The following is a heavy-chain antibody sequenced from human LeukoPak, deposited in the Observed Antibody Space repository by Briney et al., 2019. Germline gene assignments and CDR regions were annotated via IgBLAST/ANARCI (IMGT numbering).Heavy chain of an antibody. V-gene: IGHV1-2*02. CDR1: GGTFSSYA. CDR2: INPNSGGT. Sequence: ASVKVSCKASGGTFSSYAISWVRQAPGQGLEWMGWINPNSGGTNYAQKFQGRVTMTRDTSISTAYMELSRLRSDDTAVYYCARVEMVYATSYYYMGVWGKGTTVTVSS. D-gene: IGHD2-8*01. CDR3: ARVEMVYATSYYYMGV. J-gene: IGHJ6*03.